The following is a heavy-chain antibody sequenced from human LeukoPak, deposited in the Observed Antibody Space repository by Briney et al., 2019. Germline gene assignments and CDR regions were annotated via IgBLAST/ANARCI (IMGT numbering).Heavy chain of an antibody. V-gene: IGHV4-59*01. Sequence: PSETLSLTCSVAGDSISTYYWSWIRQTPGKGQEWLGHISNGNTDYNPSLKSRVTISVDTSKNQFSLRLTSVTAADTAVYYCARDKAHSYGRYFGPWGQGALVIVSS. CDR2: ISNGNT. CDR1: GDSISTYY. CDR3: ARDKAHSYGRYFGP. D-gene: IGHD5-18*01. J-gene: IGHJ5*02.